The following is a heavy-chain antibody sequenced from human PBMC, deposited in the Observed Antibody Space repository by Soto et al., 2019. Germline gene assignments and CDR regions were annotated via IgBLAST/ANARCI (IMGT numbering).Heavy chain of an antibody. J-gene: IGHJ6*03. D-gene: IGHD2-2*01. CDR1: GGSISSYY. V-gene: IGHV4-59*08. CDR2: IYYSGST. Sequence: SETLSLTCTVSGGSISSYYWSWIRQPPGKGLEWIGYIYYSGSTNYNPSLKSRVTISVDTSKNQFSLKLSSVTAADTAVYYCARIVVVPAAISGDYYYYYYMDVWGKGTTVTVSS. CDR3: ARIVVVPAAISGDYYYYYYMDV.